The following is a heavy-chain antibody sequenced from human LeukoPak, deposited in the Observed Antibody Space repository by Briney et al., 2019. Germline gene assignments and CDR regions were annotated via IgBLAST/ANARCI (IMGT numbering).Heavy chain of an antibody. CDR3: ARMFAQGDGAFDI. Sequence: ASVKVSCKASGGTFTSSVISWVRQAPGHGLEWMGGIIPIFGTANYAQKFQGRVTITADKSTSTAYMELSSLRSEDTAVYYCARMFAQGDGAFDIWGQGTMVTVSS. CDR2: IIPIFGTA. CDR1: GGTFTSSV. J-gene: IGHJ3*02. V-gene: IGHV1-69*06. D-gene: IGHD3-10*02.